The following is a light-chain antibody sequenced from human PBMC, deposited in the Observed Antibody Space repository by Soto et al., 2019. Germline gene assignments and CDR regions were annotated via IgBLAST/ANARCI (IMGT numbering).Light chain of an antibody. Sequence: DIVMTQSPDSLAVSLGERATINCKSSQSILYSSNNKNYLAWYQQKPGQSPKLLLYWASTRESGVPDRFSGSGSGTDFTLTISSLQAEDVAVYFCQQVSTSPWTF. CDR2: WAS. V-gene: IGKV4-1*01. CDR3: QQVSTSPWT. CDR1: QSILYSSNNKNY. J-gene: IGKJ1*01.